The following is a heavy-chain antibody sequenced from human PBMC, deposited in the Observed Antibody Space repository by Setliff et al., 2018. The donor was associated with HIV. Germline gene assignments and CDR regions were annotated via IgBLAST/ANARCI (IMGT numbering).Heavy chain of an antibody. V-gene: IGHV4-61*01. Sequence: SETLSLTCTVSGGFLSRSTYYWGWIRQPPGKGLEWIGYIYYSGSTNYNPSLKSRVTISVATSKNQFSLKLNSVTTADTAVYYCARSRTSSGYYGVTGYGMDVWGQGTTVTVSS. J-gene: IGHJ6*02. CDR3: ARSRTSSGYYGVTGYGMDV. CDR1: GGFLSRSTYY. D-gene: IGHD3-22*01. CDR2: IYYSGST.